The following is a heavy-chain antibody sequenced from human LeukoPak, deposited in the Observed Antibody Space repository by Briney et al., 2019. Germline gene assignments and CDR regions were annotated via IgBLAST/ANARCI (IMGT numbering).Heavy chain of an antibody. Sequence: AQTLSLTCTVSGGSIRSGSYYWSWIRQPAGKGLEWIGHFYTRGRTYYNPSVKSRVTVSLATSKNQISLKLSSVTATDTAIYYCARVYTVMGATTVDHYHYYMDVWGKGTTVTV. V-gene: IGHV4-61*09. D-gene: IGHD5-18*01. CDR1: GGSIRSGSYY. J-gene: IGHJ6*03. CDR2: FYTRGRT. CDR3: ARVYTVMGATTVDHYHYYMDV.